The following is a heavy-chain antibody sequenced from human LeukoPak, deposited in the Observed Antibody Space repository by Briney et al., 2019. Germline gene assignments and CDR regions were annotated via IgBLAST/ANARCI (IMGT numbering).Heavy chain of an antibody. CDR3: AKVAFYSSGWYEGFFDY. CDR1: GFTFSSYA. D-gene: IGHD6-19*01. V-gene: IGHV3-23*01. J-gene: IGHJ4*02. Sequence: GGSLRLSCAASGFTFSSYAMSWVRQAPGKGLEWVSAISGSGGSTYYADSVKGRFTISRDNSKNTLYLQMNSLRAEDTAVYYCAKVAFYSSGWYEGFFDYWGQGTLVTVSS. CDR2: ISGSGGST.